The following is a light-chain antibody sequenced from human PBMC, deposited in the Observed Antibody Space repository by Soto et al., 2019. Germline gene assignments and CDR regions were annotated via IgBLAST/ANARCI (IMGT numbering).Light chain of an antibody. Sequence: QAVVTQEPSLTVSAGGTVTLTCGSSTGAVTRGHSPYWFQQKPGQAPRTLIYDTSNRFSWTPARFSGSLLGGQAALTLSGAQPEDEADYYCSSYTGSSTVVFGGGTKVTVL. V-gene: IGLV7-46*01. CDR3: SSYTGSSTVV. CDR2: DTS. J-gene: IGLJ2*01. CDR1: TGAVTRGHS.